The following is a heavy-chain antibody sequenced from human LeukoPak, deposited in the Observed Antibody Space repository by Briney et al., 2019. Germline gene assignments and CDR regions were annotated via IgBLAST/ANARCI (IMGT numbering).Heavy chain of an antibody. CDR3: ARDEADAFDI. Sequence: GGSLRLSCAASGFTFSSYSMNWVRQAPGKGLEWVSSISGSSSYIYYADSVKGRFTISRDNAKNSLYLQMNSLRAEDTAVYYCARDEADAFDIWGQGTMVTVSS. CDR2: ISGSSSYI. CDR1: GFTFSSYS. J-gene: IGHJ3*02. V-gene: IGHV3-21*01.